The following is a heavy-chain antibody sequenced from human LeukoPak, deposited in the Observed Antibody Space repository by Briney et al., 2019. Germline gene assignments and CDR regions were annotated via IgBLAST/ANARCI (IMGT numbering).Heavy chain of an antibody. CDR2: ISGSGGST. D-gene: IGHD2-21*02. CDR3: ATLPLGVVTATAKFDY. V-gene: IGHV3-23*01. Sequence: GGSLRLSCAASGFTFSSYAMSWVRQAPGKGLEWVSAISGSGGSTYYADSVRGRFTISRDNSKNTLYLQMNSLRAEDTAVYYCATLPLGVVTATAKFDYWGQGTLVTVSS. CDR1: GFTFSSYA. J-gene: IGHJ4*02.